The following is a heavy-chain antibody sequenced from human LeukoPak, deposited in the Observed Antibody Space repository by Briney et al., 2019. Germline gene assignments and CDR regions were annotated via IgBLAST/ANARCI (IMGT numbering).Heavy chain of an antibody. CDR1: GFTYSSHA. Sequence: GGSLRLSCAASGFTYSSHAMSWVRQTPGKGLQWVSSISASGGTSKYADSVRGRFTISRDNSKNTLFLQMKSLRAEDTAMYFCARVSPYYLHSDGYPTVSYPFDIWGQGTMVAVSS. CDR2: ISASGGTS. V-gene: IGHV3-23*01. CDR3: ARVSPYYLHSDGYPTVSYPFDI. D-gene: IGHD3-22*01. J-gene: IGHJ3*02.